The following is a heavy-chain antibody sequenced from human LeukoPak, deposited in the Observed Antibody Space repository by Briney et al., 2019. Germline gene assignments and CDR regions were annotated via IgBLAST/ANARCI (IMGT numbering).Heavy chain of an antibody. Sequence: ASVKVSCKASGYTFTSYGISWVRQAPGQGLEWMGWISAYNGNTNYAQKLQGRVTMTTDTSTSTAYMEPRSLRSDDTAVYYCARDPQTIMITFGGRGAFDIWGQGTMVTVSS. V-gene: IGHV1-18*01. CDR1: GYTFTSYG. D-gene: IGHD3-16*01. CDR3: ARDPQTIMITFGGRGAFDI. J-gene: IGHJ3*02. CDR2: ISAYNGNT.